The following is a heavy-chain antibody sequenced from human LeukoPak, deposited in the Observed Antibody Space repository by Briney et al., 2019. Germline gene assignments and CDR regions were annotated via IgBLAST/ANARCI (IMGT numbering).Heavy chain of an antibody. V-gene: IGHV3-48*03. CDR3: ARDLTQYYYGSGTSFDY. CDR1: GFTFSSYE. D-gene: IGHD3-10*01. CDR2: ISSSGSTI. Sequence: GGSLRLSCAASGFTFSSYEMNWVRQAPGKGLEWVSYISSSGSTIYYADSVKGRFTISRDNAKNSLYLQMNSLRAEDTAVYYCARDLTQYYYGSGTSFDYWGQGTLVTVSS. J-gene: IGHJ4*02.